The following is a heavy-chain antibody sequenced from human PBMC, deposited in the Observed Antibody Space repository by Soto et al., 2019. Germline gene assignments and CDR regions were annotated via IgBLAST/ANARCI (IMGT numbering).Heavy chain of an antibody. CDR3: ARDRTLRGVFWFDP. D-gene: IGHD3-10*01. CDR1: GFTFSDYT. J-gene: IGHJ5*02. CDR2: ISTSSKYK. Sequence: EEQLVESGGKLVQPGGSLRLSCVASGFTFSDYTMSWVRQAPGKGLEWVSYISTSSKYKYYADSVKGRFTISRDNVKNSLYLQMNSLRDEDTAVYYSARDRTLRGVFWFDPWGQGTRVTVSS. V-gene: IGHV3-48*02.